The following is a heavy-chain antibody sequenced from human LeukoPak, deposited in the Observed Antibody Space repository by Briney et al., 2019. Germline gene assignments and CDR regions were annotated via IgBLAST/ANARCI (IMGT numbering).Heavy chain of an antibody. J-gene: IGHJ4*02. D-gene: IGHD3-3*01. CDR3: ARDRDGGVGTIDY. Sequence: ASVTVSXKASGYTFIDYWIHWMRQAHGQGLEWIGRININSGGINYAQKFQGRVTMTRATSISTAYMELSRLRFDDTAVYYCARDRDGGVGTIDYWGQGTLVPVSS. V-gene: IGHV1-2*06. CDR1: GYTFIDYW. CDR2: ININSGGI.